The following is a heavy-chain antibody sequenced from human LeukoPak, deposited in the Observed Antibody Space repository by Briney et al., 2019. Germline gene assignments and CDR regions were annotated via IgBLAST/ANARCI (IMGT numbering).Heavy chain of an antibody. D-gene: IGHD2-2*01. V-gene: IGHV1-8*01. CDR3: ARSPAAIHNWFDP. J-gene: IGHJ5*02. CDR2: MNPNSGNT. Sequence: GASVKVSCKASGYTFTSYDINWVRQATGQGLGWMGWMNPNSGNTGYAQKFQGRVTMTRNTSISTAYMELSSLRSEDTAVYYCARSPAAIHNWFDPWGQGTLVTVSS. CDR1: GYTFTSYD.